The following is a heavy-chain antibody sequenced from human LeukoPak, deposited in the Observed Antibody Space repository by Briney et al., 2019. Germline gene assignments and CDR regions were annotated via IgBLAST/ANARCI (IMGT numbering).Heavy chain of an antibody. D-gene: IGHD6-13*01. V-gene: IGHV4-39*07. CDR3: ARFSSIAAAFDY. Sequence: SETLSLTCSLSGGFISINTHYWGLIRQTLVKGLEWIGRIYTSGTTHYNPSLKSRVTMSVDTSKNQFSLNLSSVTAADTAVYYCARFSSIAAAFDYWGLGTLVTVSS. CDR2: IYTSGTT. CDR1: GGFISINTHY. J-gene: IGHJ4*02.